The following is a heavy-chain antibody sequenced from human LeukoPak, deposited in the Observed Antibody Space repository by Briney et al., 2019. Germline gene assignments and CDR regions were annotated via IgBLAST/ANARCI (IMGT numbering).Heavy chain of an antibody. V-gene: IGHV1-8*02. CDR3: ARRPSKYYDILTGYYRSEFDY. Sequence: ASVKVSCTASGYTFTSYGINWVRQAPGQGLEWMGWMTPNSGNTGYAQKFQGRVTMTRNTSIGTAYMELSSLRSEDTAVYYCARRPSKYYDILTGYYRSEFDYWGQGTLVTVSS. J-gene: IGHJ4*02. CDR1: GYTFTSYG. D-gene: IGHD3-9*01. CDR2: MTPNSGNT.